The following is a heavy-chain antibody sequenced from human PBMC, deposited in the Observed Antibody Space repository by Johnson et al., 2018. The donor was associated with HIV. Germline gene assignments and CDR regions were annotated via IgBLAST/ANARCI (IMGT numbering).Heavy chain of an antibody. V-gene: IGHV3-7*01. CDR2: IKQDGSEK. CDR1: GFTFSSYW. J-gene: IGHJ3*02. D-gene: IGHD3-22*01. CDR3: ARIRVAVITEVGAFDI. Sequence: VQLVESGGGLVQPGGSLRLSCAASGFTFSSYWMSWVRQAPGKGLEWVANIKQDGSEKYYVDSVKGRFTISRDTTKSTLFLQMNSLRPEDTAVYYCARIRVAVITEVGAFDIWGQGTMVTVSS.